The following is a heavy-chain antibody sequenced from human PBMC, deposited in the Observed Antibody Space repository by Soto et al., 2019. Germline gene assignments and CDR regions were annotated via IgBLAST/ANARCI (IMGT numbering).Heavy chain of an antibody. V-gene: IGHV1-2*02. CDR3: ARGTHPFGCLEWLSSLSYGMDV. Sequence: ASVKVSCKASGYTFTGYYMHWVRQAPGQGLEWMGWINPNSGGTNYAQKFQGRVTMTRNTSISTAYMELSSLRSEDTAVYYCARGTHPFGCLEWLSSLSYGMDVWGQGTTVTVSS. D-gene: IGHD3-3*01. CDR2: INPNSGGT. J-gene: IGHJ6*02. CDR1: GYTFTGYY.